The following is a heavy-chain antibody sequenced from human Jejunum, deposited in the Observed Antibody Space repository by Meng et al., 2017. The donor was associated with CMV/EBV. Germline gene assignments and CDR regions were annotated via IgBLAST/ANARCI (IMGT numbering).Heavy chain of an antibody. CDR1: GFTFSSYT. V-gene: IGHV3-21*01. Sequence: EVQLVESGXXXXXPXXPXXLSCAASGFTFSSYTMNWVRQAPGKGLEWVSSISPGSNYIYYTDSVRGRFTISRDNAKNSLYLQMNSLRAEDTAVYYCARGYYYDTSGYYVEYFQHWGQGTLVTVSS. J-gene: IGHJ1*01. D-gene: IGHD3-22*01. CDR3: ARGYYYDTSGYYVEYFQH. CDR2: ISPGSNYI.